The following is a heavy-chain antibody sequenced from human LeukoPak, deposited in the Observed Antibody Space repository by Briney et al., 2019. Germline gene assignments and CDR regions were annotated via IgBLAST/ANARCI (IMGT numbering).Heavy chain of an antibody. CDR2: IYDSWST. Sequence: PSEILSLTCTVSGYSISSYYWSWIRQPPGQGLEGMGYIYDSWSTNYNPSLTSGVTISLDTSKNQFSLKLRSVTAADTALYYCARGNPVATTGTKGGWFDPWGQGTLVTVSS. CDR1: GYSISSYY. D-gene: IGHD1-1*01. V-gene: IGHV4-59*01. J-gene: IGHJ5*02. CDR3: ARGNPVATTGTKGGWFDP.